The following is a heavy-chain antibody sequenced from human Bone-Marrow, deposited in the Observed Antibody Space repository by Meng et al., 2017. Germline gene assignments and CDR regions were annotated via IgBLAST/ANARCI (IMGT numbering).Heavy chain of an antibody. V-gene: IGHV3-23*01. CDR2: IRGSGGGT. CDR1: GFTFSSYA. CDR3: ARGLGWELLMYEPDY. Sequence: GESLKISCAASGFTFSSYAMSWVRQAPGQGLEWVSAIRGSGGGTFYADSVKGRFTISRDNAKNSLYLQMNSLRAEDTAVYYCARGLGWELLMYEPDYWGQGTLVTVSS. D-gene: IGHD1-26*01. J-gene: IGHJ4*02.